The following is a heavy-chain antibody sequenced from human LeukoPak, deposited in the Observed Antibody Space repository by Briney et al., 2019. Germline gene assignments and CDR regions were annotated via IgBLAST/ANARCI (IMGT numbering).Heavy chain of an antibody. Sequence: GGSLRLSCAASGFTFSSYAMSWVRQAPGKGLEWVSATSGSGGSTYYADSVKGRFTISRDNSKNTLYLQMNSLRAEDTAVYYCAKESSSSGWAYYYGMDVWGQGTTVTVSS. D-gene: IGHD6-19*01. CDR3: AKESSSSGWAYYYGMDV. CDR2: TSGSGGST. J-gene: IGHJ6*02. V-gene: IGHV3-23*01. CDR1: GFTFSSYA.